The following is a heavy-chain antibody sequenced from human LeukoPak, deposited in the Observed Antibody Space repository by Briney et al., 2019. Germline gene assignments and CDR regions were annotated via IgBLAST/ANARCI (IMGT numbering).Heavy chain of an antibody. Sequence: SVKVSCKASVGSFTTYIITWVRQAPGQGLEWMGRIAPVSGTTQYAQNFQGRVTITTDDSATTAYMELSSLRPEDTAVYYCARELGSTGSSVYWGQGTLVTVSS. CDR3: ARELGSTGSSVY. V-gene: IGHV1-69*05. D-gene: IGHD1-1*01. CDR1: VGSFTTYI. CDR2: IAPVSGTT. J-gene: IGHJ4*02.